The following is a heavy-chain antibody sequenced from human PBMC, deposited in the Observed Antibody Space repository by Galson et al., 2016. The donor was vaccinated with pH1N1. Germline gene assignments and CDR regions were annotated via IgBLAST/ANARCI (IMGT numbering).Heavy chain of an antibody. CDR2: ISPASGGT. CDR1: GYTFTSYG. V-gene: IGHV1-2*04. J-gene: IGHJ6*02. Sequence: SVKVSCKASGYTFTSYGITWVRQAPGQGLEWMGWISPASGGTVYPPEFPDWVTMTWDTSISTTYMEVTRLTSDDTAVYFTATSSPHITGTTGFFGLDVWGPWTTVTVSS. D-gene: IGHD1-7*01. CDR3: ATSSPHITGTTGFFGLDV.